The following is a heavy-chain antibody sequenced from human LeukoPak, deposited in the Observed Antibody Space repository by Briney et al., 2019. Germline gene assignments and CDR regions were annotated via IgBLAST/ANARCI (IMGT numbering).Heavy chain of an antibody. Sequence: GGSLRLSCAASGFTFSSYEMNWVRQASGKGLEWVSYISSSGSTIYYADSVKSRFTISRDNAKNSLYLQMNSLRAEDTAVYYCARDFGVRLWFGEFINYYGMDVWGQGTTVTVSS. V-gene: IGHV3-48*03. CDR2: ISSSGSTI. J-gene: IGHJ6*02. D-gene: IGHD3-10*01. CDR1: GFTFSSYE. CDR3: ARDFGVRLWFGEFINYYGMDV.